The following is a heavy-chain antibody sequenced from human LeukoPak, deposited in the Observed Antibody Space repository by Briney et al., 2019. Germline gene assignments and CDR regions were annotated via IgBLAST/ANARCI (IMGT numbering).Heavy chain of an antibody. Sequence: TSSETLSLTCTVSGSSISSYYWSWIRQPAGKGLEWIGRIYSSGTTNYNPSLKSRVTMSVDTSKNQFSLKLSSVTAADTAVYYCARGPPVEQQLVLGYFDYWGQGTLVTVSS. J-gene: IGHJ4*02. CDR3: ARGPPVEQQLVLGYFDY. D-gene: IGHD6-13*01. CDR2: IYSSGTT. V-gene: IGHV4-4*07. CDR1: GSSISSYY.